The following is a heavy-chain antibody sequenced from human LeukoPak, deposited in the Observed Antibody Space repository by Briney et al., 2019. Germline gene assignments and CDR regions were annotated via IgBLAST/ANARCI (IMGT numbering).Heavy chain of an antibody. J-gene: IGHJ4*02. CDR1: GFNFSSHE. CDR2: ISPTGSAI. D-gene: IGHD6-6*01. V-gene: IGHV3-48*03. Sequence: GGSLRLSCAASGFNFSSHEMNWVRQAPGKGLEWVSYISPTGSAIYYADSVKGRFTISRDNAKNSLYLQMNSLRAEDTAVYYCARGASGSSFGYWGQGTLVTVSS. CDR3: ARGASGSSFGY.